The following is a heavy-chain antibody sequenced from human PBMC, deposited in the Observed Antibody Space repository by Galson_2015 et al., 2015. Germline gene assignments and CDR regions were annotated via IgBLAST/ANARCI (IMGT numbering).Heavy chain of an antibody. Sequence: QSGAEVKKPGESLQISCKGSGYSFSRYWIGWVRQMPGKGLEGMGIIYPGDSDARYSPSFQGQVTMSADKSISTAYLQWSSLKASDTAMYYCARLGTGSYSDGAFDIWGQGTMVTVSS. J-gene: IGHJ3*02. CDR1: GYSFSRYW. CDR3: ARLGTGSYSDGAFDI. CDR2: IYPGDSDA. V-gene: IGHV5-51*01. D-gene: IGHD1-26*01.